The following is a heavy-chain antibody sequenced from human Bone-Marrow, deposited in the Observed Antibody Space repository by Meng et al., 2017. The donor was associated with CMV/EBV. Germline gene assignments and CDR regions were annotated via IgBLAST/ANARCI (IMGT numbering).Heavy chain of an antibody. CDR1: GFTFSSYA. V-gene: IGHV3-30-3*01. J-gene: IGHJ6*02. D-gene: IGHD5-18*01. CDR2: ISYDGSNI. CDR3: SRRDTTTRYYYYGMDV. Sequence: GGSLRLSCAASGFTFSSYAMHWVRQSPGKGLEWLAVISYDGSNIYYADSVKGRFTISRDNSKNTLYLQMNSLRVDDTAVYYCSRRDTTTRYYYYGMDVWGQGTTVTVSS.